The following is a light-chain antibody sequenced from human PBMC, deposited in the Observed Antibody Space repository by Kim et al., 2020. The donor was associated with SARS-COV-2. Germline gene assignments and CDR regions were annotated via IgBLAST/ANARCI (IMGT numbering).Light chain of an antibody. CDR1: SSDVGGYNY. CDR2: DVT. V-gene: IGLV2-14*03. Sequence: GQSITISCTGTSSDVGGYNYVSWYQQHPGKAPKLMIYDVTGRPSGVSNRFSGSKSGDTASLTISGHQAEDEADYYCSSYTSSSTYVFGTGTKVTVL. CDR3: SSYTSSSTYV. J-gene: IGLJ1*01.